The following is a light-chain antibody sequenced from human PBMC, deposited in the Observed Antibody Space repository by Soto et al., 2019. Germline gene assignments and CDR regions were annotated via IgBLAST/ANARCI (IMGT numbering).Light chain of an antibody. CDR3: MQALQISIT. Sequence: DIVMTQSPLSLPVTPGEPASISCRSSQSLLHSNGYNYLDWYLQKPGQSPQLLIYLGSNRASGVPDRLSGSGSGTDFILKISRVEAEDVGVYYCMQALQISITFGQGTRLEIK. CDR1: QSLLHSNGYNY. CDR2: LGS. J-gene: IGKJ5*01. V-gene: IGKV2-28*01.